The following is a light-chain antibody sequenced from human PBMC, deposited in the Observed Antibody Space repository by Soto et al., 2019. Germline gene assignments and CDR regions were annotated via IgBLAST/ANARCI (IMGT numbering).Light chain of an antibody. CDR1: QSVNSN. V-gene: IGKV3-20*01. J-gene: IGKJ1*01. CDR3: QQYGSSPT. Sequence: TQALATLAGSPGSRTTHSFRASQSVNSNLAWYQQKLGQAPRVLIYGASSRATGIPDRFSGSGSGTDFTLTISRLEPEDFAVYYCQQYGSSPTFGQGTKVDI. CDR2: GAS.